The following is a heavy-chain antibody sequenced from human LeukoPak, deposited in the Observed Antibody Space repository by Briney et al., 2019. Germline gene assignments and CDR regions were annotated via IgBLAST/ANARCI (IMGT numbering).Heavy chain of an antibody. J-gene: IGHJ4*02. Sequence: PSETLSLTCAVSGGSISSYYWSWIRQPPGKGLEWIGYIFYSGNTKYNPSLKSRLTISVDTSKKQFSLKLSSVTAADTAVYYCARELRDDYGDYRIDYWGQGTLVTVSS. CDR1: GGSISSYY. V-gene: IGHV4-4*08. CDR3: ARELRDDYGDYRIDY. CDR2: IFYSGNT. D-gene: IGHD4-17*01.